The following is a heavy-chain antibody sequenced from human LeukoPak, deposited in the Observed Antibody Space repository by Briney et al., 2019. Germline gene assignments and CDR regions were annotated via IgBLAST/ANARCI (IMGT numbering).Heavy chain of an antibody. Sequence: GESLKISCKGSGYTFTNHWIDWVRHMPGKGLEWLGIIYAGDSDTRYSPSFQGRVTISVDKSISTAYLQLSSLKASDTAMYYCARHGPATMVRGVIFPAPDYWGQGTLVTVSS. V-gene: IGHV5-51*01. D-gene: IGHD3-10*01. CDR1: GYTFTNHW. CDR2: IYAGDSDT. CDR3: ARHGPATMVRGVIFPAPDY. J-gene: IGHJ4*02.